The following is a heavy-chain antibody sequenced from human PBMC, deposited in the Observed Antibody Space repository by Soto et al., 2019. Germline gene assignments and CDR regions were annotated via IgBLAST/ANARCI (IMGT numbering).Heavy chain of an antibody. CDR2: IIPSFGTP. J-gene: IGHJ4*02. CDR3: AKNGNIVVVPAAPDY. V-gene: IGHV1-69*13. CDR1: GGTSRNYV. D-gene: IGHD2-2*01. Sequence: ASVKVSCKDSGGTSRNYVISWVRQAPGQGLEWMGGIIPSFGTPTYAQKFQGRVTITADDSTSAAYMELSSLRSEDTAVYYCAKNGNIVVVPAAPDYWGQGTLVTVSS.